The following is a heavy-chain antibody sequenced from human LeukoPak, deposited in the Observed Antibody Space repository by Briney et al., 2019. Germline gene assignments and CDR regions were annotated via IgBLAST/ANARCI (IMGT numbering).Heavy chain of an antibody. CDR1: GFTFDDYG. Sequence: GGSLRLSCAASGFTFDDYGMSWVRQAPGKGLEWVSGINWNGGSTGYADSVKGRFTISRDNDKNSLYLQMSSLRDEDTALYYCAKDNVAVLGYYYMDVWGKGTTVTISS. D-gene: IGHD2-2*01. J-gene: IGHJ6*03. V-gene: IGHV3-20*04. CDR3: AKDNVAVLGYYYMDV. CDR2: INWNGGST.